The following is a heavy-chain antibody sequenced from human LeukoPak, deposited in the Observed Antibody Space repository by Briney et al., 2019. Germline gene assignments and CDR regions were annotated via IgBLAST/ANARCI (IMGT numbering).Heavy chain of an antibody. V-gene: IGHV3-15*01. CDR2: IKSKIHGGTI. CDR1: GFTFSNAW. D-gene: IGHD3-10*01. J-gene: IGHJ4*02. Sequence: GGSLRLSCAASGFTFSNAWMSWVRQAPGKGLEWVGRIKSKIHGGTIDYAAPVKGRFTISRDDSENTVYLQMNSLRAEDTAVYYCAKAQAPWFGELSGADYWGQGTLVTVSS. CDR3: AKAQAPWFGELSGADY.